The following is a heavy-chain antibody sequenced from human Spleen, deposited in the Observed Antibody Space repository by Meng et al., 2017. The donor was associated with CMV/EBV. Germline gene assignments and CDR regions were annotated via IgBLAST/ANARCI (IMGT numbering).Heavy chain of an antibody. CDR1: GGSIRSGDYY. CDR3: ARDPGNSGYDRGDY. J-gene: IGHJ4*02. CDR2: IYYSGNT. D-gene: IGHD5-12*01. Sequence: SGGSIRSGDYYWSWLRQPPEKGLEWIGYIYYSGNTYYKSSLKSRVTISVDTFKNQFSLKLSSVTAADTAVYYCARDPGNSGYDRGDYWGQGMLVTVSS. V-gene: IGHV4-30-4*08.